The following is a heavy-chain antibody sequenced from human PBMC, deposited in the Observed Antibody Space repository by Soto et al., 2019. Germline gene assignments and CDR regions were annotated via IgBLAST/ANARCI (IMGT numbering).Heavy chain of an antibody. V-gene: IGHV3-7*05. D-gene: IGHD3-22*01. CDR3: ARSMYYYDSSGYPPLFYYYYGMDV. Sequence: GGSLRLSCAASGFTFSSYWMSWVRQAPGKGLEWVANIKQDGSEKYYVDSVKGRFTISRDNAKNSLYLQMNSLRAEDTAVYYCARSMYYYDSSGYPPLFYYYYGMDVWGQGTTVTVSS. CDR2: IKQDGSEK. J-gene: IGHJ6*02. CDR1: GFTFSSYW.